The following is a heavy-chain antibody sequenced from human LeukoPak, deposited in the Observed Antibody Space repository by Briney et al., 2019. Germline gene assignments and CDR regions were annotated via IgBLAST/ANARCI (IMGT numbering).Heavy chain of an antibody. V-gene: IGHV4-4*07. CDR1: GDSLSSSY. D-gene: IGHD2-15*01. CDR2: IYTDGNI. Sequence: SETLSLTCTVSGDSLSSSYWSWIRQPAGKGLEWIGRIYTDGNINYNPSLKSRVTMSLDTSTNQFSLRLYSVTAADAAVYFCARDCSGGTCYSGVIDYWGHGTLVTVSS. J-gene: IGHJ4*01. CDR3: ARDCSGGTCYSGVIDY.